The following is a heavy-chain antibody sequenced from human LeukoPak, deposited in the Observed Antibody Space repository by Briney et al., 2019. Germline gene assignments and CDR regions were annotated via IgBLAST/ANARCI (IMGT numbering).Heavy chain of an antibody. CDR3: ARGKGIAARPSNWFDP. V-gene: IGHV3-74*01. D-gene: IGHD6-6*01. Sequence: GGSLRLSCAASGFTFSSYWMHWVRHAPGKGLVWVSRINSDGSSTSYADSVKGRFTISRDNAKNTLYLQMNSLRAEDTAVYYCARGKGIAARPSNWFDPWGQGTLVTVSS. J-gene: IGHJ5*02. CDR2: INSDGSST. CDR1: GFTFSSYW.